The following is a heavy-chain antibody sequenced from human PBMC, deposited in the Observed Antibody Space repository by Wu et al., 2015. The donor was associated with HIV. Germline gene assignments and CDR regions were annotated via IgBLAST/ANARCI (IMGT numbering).Heavy chain of an antibody. D-gene: IGHD3-3*01. CDR2: ITPITGTA. CDR1: GATISSYA. J-gene: IGHJ6*02. Sequence: QVQLVQSGAEVKKPGSSVKVSCKASGATISSYAVSWVRQAPGQGLEWMGGITPITGTANYAQNFQGRVTITTDESMSIAYMELSSLTSEDTAVYYCAREIFDNYGMDVWGQGTTVTVSS. V-gene: IGHV1-69*05. CDR3: AREIFDNYGMDV.